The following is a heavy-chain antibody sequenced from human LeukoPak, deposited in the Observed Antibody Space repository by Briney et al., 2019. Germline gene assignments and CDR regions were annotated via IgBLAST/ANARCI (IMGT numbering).Heavy chain of an antibody. D-gene: IGHD6-19*01. V-gene: IGHV3-48*03. CDR1: GFTFSSYE. CDR2: ISSSGSTI. CDR3: ARVQWLGQYYFDY. Sequence: GGSLRLSCAASGFTFSSYEMNWVRQAPGKGLEWVSYISSSGSTIYYADSVKGRFTISRDNAKNSLYLQMNSLRAEDTAVYYCARVQWLGQYYFDYWGQGTLVTVSS. J-gene: IGHJ4*02.